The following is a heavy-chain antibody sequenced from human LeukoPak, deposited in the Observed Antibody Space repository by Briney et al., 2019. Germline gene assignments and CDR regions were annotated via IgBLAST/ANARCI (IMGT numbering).Heavy chain of an antibody. D-gene: IGHD3-10*01. CDR1: GDFFSGYY. V-gene: IGHV4-34*01. Sequence: SETLSLTCAVYGDFFSGYYWSWIRQPPGKGLEWIGEINHSGSTNYNPSLKSRVTMSVDTSKNQFSLKPSSVTAADTAVYYCARGKSDYYGSGVDYWGQGTLVTVSS. CDR3: ARGKSDYYGSGVDY. J-gene: IGHJ4*02. CDR2: INHSGST.